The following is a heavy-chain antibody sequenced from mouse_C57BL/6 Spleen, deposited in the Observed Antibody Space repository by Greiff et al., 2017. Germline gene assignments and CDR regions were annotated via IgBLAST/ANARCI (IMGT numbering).Heavy chain of an antibody. CDR2: IDPEDGDT. CDR1: GFNFNDYY. V-gene: IGHV14-1*01. J-gene: IGHJ2*01. CDR3: TGPDVEFVY. Sequence: EVQLQQSGAELVRPGASVKLSCTASGFNFNDYYMHWVKQRPEQGLEWIGRIDPEDGDTEYAPKFQGKATMTADTSSTQAYLQLSSLTSEGTAVYFCTGPDVEFVYWGKGTTLTVSS.